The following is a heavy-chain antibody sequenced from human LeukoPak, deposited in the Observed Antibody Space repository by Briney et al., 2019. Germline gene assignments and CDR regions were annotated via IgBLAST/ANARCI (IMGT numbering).Heavy chain of an antibody. Sequence: GGSLRLSCAASGFTFSSYAMGWVRQAPGKGLEWVSAISGSGGSTYYADSVKGRFTISRDNSKNTLYLQMNSLRAEDTAVYYCATGRTIVVVPAAMPDYWGQGTLVTVSS. CDR1: GFTFSSYA. J-gene: IGHJ4*02. CDR2: ISGSGGST. CDR3: ATGRTIVVVPAAMPDY. V-gene: IGHV3-23*01. D-gene: IGHD2-2*01.